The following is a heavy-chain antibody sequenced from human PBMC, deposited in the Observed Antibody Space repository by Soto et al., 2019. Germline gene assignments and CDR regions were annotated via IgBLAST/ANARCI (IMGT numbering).Heavy chain of an antibody. Sequence: SETLSLTCTVSGGSISSNSYYWGWIRQPPGKGLEWIGSIYYSGSTYYNPSLKSRVTISVDTSKNQFSLKLSSVTAADTAVYYCAKWLAVAGTHWFDPWGQGTLVTVSS. J-gene: IGHJ5*02. CDR1: GGSISSNSYY. CDR2: IYYSGST. V-gene: IGHV4-39*01. D-gene: IGHD6-19*01. CDR3: AKWLAVAGTHWFDP.